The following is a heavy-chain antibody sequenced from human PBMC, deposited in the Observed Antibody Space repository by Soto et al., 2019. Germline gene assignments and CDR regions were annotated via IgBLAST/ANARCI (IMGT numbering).Heavy chain of an antibody. CDR2: ISYDGSNK. CDR3: ARDKANYDFWSGYYSLGDYYYGMDV. D-gene: IGHD3-3*01. Sequence: GGSLRLSCAASGFTFSSYAMHWVRQAPGKGLEWVAVISYDGSNKYYADSVKGRFTISRDNSKNTLYLQMNSLRAEDTAVYYCARDKANYDFWSGYYSLGDYYYGMDVWGQGTTVTVSS. J-gene: IGHJ6*02. CDR1: GFTFSSYA. V-gene: IGHV3-30-3*01.